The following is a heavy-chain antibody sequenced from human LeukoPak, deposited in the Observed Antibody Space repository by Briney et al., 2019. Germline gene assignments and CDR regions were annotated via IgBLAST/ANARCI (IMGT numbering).Heavy chain of an antibody. J-gene: IGHJ4*02. Sequence: PGGFLRLSCAASGFPFSSYWMSWVRQAPGKGLEWLANIRHDGSETYYVDSLRGRFTISRDNAKNLVYLQMSSLRAEDTAIYYCARDETYDYESNGYLDFWGQGTVVTVSS. D-gene: IGHD3-22*01. CDR2: IRHDGSET. CDR3: ARDETYDYESNGYLDF. V-gene: IGHV3-7*01. CDR1: GFPFSSYW.